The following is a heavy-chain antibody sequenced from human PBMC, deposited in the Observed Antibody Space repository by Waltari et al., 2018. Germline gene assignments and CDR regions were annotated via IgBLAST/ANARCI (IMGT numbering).Heavy chain of an antibody. D-gene: IGHD1-26*01. Sequence: QVQLVQSGAEVQKPWASVKVSCKASGSTLTGSYMHWARQAPGQGREWMGRINPNSGGTNYAQKFQGRVTMTRDTSISTAYMELSRLRSDDTAVYYCASRVKTPGGFDNWGQGTLVTVSS. V-gene: IGHV1-2*06. CDR3: ASRVKTPGGFDN. CDR1: GSTLTGSY. CDR2: INPNSGGT. J-gene: IGHJ4*02.